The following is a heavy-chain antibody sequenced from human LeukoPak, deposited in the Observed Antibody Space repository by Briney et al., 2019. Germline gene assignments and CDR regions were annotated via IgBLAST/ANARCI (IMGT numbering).Heavy chain of an antibody. CDR3: ARGDESLLYDY. Sequence: ASVKVSCKASGYTFTSYGISWVRQATGQGLEWMGWMNPNSGNTGYAQKFQGRVTMTRNTSISTAYMELSSLRSEDTAVYYCARGDESLLYDYWGQGTLVTVSS. CDR2: MNPNSGNT. J-gene: IGHJ4*02. V-gene: IGHV1-8*02. CDR1: GYTFTSYG. D-gene: IGHD2-15*01.